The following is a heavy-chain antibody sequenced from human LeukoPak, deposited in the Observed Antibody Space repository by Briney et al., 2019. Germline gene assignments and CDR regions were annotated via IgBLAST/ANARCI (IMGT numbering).Heavy chain of an antibody. CDR1: AGSISSGNYY. D-gene: IGHD2-15*01. Sequence: SQTLSLTCTVSAGSISSGNYYWSWIRQPAGKGLEWIGRIYTSGSTNYNPSLKSRVTISVDTSKNRFSLKLSPVTAADTAVYYCAREPRLLRNWFDPWGQGTLVTVSS. V-gene: IGHV4-61*02. CDR2: IYTSGST. J-gene: IGHJ5*02. CDR3: AREPRLLRNWFDP.